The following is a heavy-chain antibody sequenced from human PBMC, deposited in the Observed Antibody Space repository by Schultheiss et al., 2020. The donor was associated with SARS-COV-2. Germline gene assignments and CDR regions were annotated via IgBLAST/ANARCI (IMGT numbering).Heavy chain of an antibody. CDR2: IYYSGST. D-gene: IGHD6-13*01. V-gene: IGHV4-59*08. CDR1: GGSISSYY. Sequence: SETLSLTCTVSGGSISSYYWSWIRQPPGKGLEWIGYIYYSGSTYYNPSLKSRVTISVDTSKNQFYLKLSSVTAADTAVYYCARRPLIAAAGTDWFDPWGQGTLVTVSS. CDR3: ARRPLIAAAGTDWFDP. J-gene: IGHJ5*02.